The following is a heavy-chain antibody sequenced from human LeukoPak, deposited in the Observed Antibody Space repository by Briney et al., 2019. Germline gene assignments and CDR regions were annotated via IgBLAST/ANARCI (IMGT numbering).Heavy chain of an antibody. CDR3: AKLSQQLVTPLGY. J-gene: IGHJ4*02. V-gene: IGHV3-23*01. CDR1: GFTFSSYA. Sequence: RGSLRLSCAASGFTFSSYAMSWVRQAPGKGLEWVSAISGSGGSTYYADSVKGRFTISRDNSKNTLYLQMNSLRAEDTAVYYCAKLSQQLVTPLGYWGQGTLVTVSS. D-gene: IGHD6-13*01. CDR2: ISGSGGST.